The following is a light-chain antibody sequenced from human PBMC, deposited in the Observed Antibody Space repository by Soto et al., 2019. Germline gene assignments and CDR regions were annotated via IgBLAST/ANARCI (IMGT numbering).Light chain of an antibody. Sequence: QSILTQPPSASGTPGQRVAISCSGSSSNIGSNAVNWYQQLPGAAPKLLIYKNNLRPSGVPDRFSGSKSGASASLAISGLQSEDESDYYCAAWDDILKGLVFGGGTQLTVL. V-gene: IGLV1-44*01. CDR3: AAWDDILKGLV. CDR2: KNN. J-gene: IGLJ2*01. CDR1: SSNIGSNA.